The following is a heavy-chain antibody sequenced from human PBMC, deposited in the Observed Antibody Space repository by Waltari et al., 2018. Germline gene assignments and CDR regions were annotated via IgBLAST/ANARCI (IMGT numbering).Heavy chain of an antibody. D-gene: IGHD2-15*01. CDR2: IRSKAYGGTT. CDR3: TRLPAFYYYYYYMDV. J-gene: IGHJ6*03. V-gene: IGHV3-49*03. Sequence: EVQLVESGGGLVQPGRSLRLSCTASGFTFGDYAMSWFRQAPGQGLEWVGFIRSKAYGGTTEYAASVKGRFTISRDDSKSIAYLQMNSLKTEDTAVYYCTRLPAFYYYYYYMDVWGKGTTVTISS. CDR1: GFTFGDYA.